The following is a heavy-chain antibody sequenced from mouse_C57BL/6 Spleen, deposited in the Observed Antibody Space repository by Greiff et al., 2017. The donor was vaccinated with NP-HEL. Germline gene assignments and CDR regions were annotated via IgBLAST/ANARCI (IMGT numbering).Heavy chain of an antibody. CDR3: ARATIVTPWYFDV. CDR2: ISDGGSYT. V-gene: IGHV5-4*03. CDR1: GFTFSSYA. D-gene: IGHD2-5*01. Sequence: EVMLVESGGGLVKPGGSLKLSCAASGFTFSSYAMSWVRQTPEKRLEWVAIISDGGSYTYYPDNVKGRFTITRDNPKNNLYLRMGHLKSGDTAMYYCARATIVTPWYFDVWGTGTTVTVSS. J-gene: IGHJ1*03.